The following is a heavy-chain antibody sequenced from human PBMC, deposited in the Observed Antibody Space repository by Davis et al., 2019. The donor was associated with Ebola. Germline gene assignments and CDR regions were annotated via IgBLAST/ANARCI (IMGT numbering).Heavy chain of an antibody. V-gene: IGHV4-61*01. CDR3: ARYLLYSGFNPLIDC. J-gene: IGHJ4*02. CDR1: GGSVTTSRYY. CDR2: VYYDGST. D-gene: IGHD5-12*01. Sequence: MPAGSLSLSCTVSGGSVTTSRYYWSWIRQPPGKGLEWIGYVYYDGSTSYNPSLKSGVTISLDTSRNQFSLKLHSLTAADTAVYYCARYLLYSGFNPLIDCWGQGTLVTVSS.